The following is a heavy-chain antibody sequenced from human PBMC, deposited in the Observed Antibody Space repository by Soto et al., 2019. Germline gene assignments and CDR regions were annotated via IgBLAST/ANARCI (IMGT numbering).Heavy chain of an antibody. CDR1: GFTFSSYG. CDR3: AKDVGFWGGMDV. D-gene: IGHD3-16*01. J-gene: IGHJ6*02. Sequence: QVQLVESGGGVVQPGRSLRLSCAASGFTFSSYGMHWVRQAPGKGLEWVAIISYDGSNKYYADSVRGRFTISRDNSKHTPYLQMNSLRAEDTAVYYCAKDVGFWGGMDVWGQGTTVTVSS. CDR2: ISYDGSNK. V-gene: IGHV3-30*18.